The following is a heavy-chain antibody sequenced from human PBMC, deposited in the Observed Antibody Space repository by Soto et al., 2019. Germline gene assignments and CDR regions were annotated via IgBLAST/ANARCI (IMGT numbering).Heavy chain of an antibody. V-gene: IGHV1-69*06. Sequence: SVKVSCKASGGTFSSYTISWVRQAPGQGLEWMGGIIPIFGTANYAQKFQGRVTITADKSTSTAYMELSSLRSEDTAVYYCARLADSYGGGAFDIWGQGTMVTVSS. D-gene: IGHD5-18*01. CDR1: GGTFSSYT. J-gene: IGHJ3*02. CDR3: ARLADSYGGGAFDI. CDR2: IIPIFGTA.